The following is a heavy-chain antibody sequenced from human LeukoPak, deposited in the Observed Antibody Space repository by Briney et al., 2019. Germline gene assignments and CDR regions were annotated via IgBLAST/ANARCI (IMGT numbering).Heavy chain of an antibody. CDR2: IYTSGST. CDR3: ARGPRYSSSSGNLDY. V-gene: IGHV4-4*07. Sequence: SETLSLTCTVSGGSISSYYWSWIRQPAGKGLEWIGCIYTSGSTNHNPSLPSRVTMSADTSKNQFSLNLGSVNDAHTAVYYCARGPRYSSSSGNLDYWGQGTLVTVSS. J-gene: IGHJ4*02. D-gene: IGHD6-6*01. CDR1: GGSISSYY.